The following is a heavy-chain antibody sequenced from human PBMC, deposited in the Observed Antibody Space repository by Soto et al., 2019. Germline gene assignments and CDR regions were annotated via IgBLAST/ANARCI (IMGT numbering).Heavy chain of an antibody. J-gene: IGHJ6*01. CDR1: GFTFSDHY. Sequence: EVQLVESGGGLVQPGGSLRLSCAASGFTFSDHYMDWVRQAPGKGLEWVASSRNRVNSHTTEYAASVKGRFTISREESKSSLYLKIKSLNIEDTALYYCTRGLLGGAPSYTFHGMDVWGQGTTVTVSS. D-gene: IGHD1-26*01. V-gene: IGHV3-72*01. CDR3: TRGLLGGAPSYTFHGMDV. CDR2: SRNRVNSHTT.